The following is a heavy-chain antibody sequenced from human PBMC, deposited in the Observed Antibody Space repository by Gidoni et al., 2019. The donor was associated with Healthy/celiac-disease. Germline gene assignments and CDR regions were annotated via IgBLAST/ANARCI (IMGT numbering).Heavy chain of an antibody. CDR1: GFTFDDYT. D-gene: IGHD3-9*01. V-gene: IGHV3-43*01. Sequence: EVQLVESGGVVVQPGGSLRLSCAASGFTFDDYTMHWVRQAPGKGLEWVSLISWDGGSTYYADSVKGRFTISRDNSKNSLYLQMNSLRTEDTALYYCAKDRELRYLPGHVFDYWGQGTLVTVSS. CDR3: AKDRELRYLPGHVFDY. CDR2: ISWDGGST. J-gene: IGHJ4*02.